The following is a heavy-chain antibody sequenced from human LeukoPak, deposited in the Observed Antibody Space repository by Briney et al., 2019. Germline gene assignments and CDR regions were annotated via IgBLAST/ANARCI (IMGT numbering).Heavy chain of an antibody. CDR1: GFTLSDYY. J-gene: IGHJ3*02. V-gene: IGHV3-11*04. D-gene: IGHD4-17*01. Sequence: PGGPVTLLCAACGFTLSDYYMSWLRQARGKGREWVSYISSSGSTIYYADSVKGRFTISRGNAQNSLYLQMNSLRAEDSSVYHCARPTTVTTISADAFDIWGRGTMVTVSS. CDR2: ISSSGSTI. CDR3: ARPTTVTTISADAFDI.